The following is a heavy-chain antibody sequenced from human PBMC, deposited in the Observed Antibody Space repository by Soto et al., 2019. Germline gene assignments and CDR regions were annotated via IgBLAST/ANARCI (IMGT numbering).Heavy chain of an antibody. V-gene: IGHV3-21*01. CDR1: GFTFSSYS. D-gene: IGHD2-8*01. CDR2: ISSSSSYI. J-gene: IGHJ4*02. CDR3: ARGGTIVLMVYALDY. Sequence: EVQLVESGGGLVKPGGSLRLSCAASGFTFSSYSMNWVRQAPGKGLEWVSSISSSSSYIYYADSVKGRFTISRDNAKTSLYLQMNSLSADYPAVYYCARGGTIVLMVYALDYWGQGTLVTVYS.